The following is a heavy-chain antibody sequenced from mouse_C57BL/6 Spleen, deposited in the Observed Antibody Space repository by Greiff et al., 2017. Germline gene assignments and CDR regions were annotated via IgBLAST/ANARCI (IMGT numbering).Heavy chain of an antibody. D-gene: IGHD1-1*01. J-gene: IGHJ4*01. V-gene: IGHV2-9-1*01. CDR1: GFSLTSYA. CDR2: IWTGGGT. Sequence: QVTLKESGPGLVAPSQSLSITCTVSGFSLTSYAISWVRQPPGKGLEWLGVIWTGGGTNYNSALKSRLSISKDTSKSQVFVKMNSLQTDDTARYYCARNGATVVALYAMDYWGQGTSVTVSS. CDR3: ARNGATVVALYAMDY.